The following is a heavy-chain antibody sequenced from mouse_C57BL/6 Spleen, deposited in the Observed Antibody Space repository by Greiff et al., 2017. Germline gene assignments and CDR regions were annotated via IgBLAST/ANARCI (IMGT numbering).Heavy chain of an antibody. D-gene: IGHD2-4*01. CDR3: ARGDYDYDGGGYYAMDY. CDR2: IDPSDSYT. CDR1: GYTFTSYW. J-gene: IGHJ4*01. Sequence: QVQLQQPGAELVVPGASVKLSCKASGYTFTSYWMHWVKQRPGQGLEWIGEIDPSDSYTNYNQKFKGKSTLTVDKSSSTAYMQLSSLTSEDSAVYYCARGDYDYDGGGYYAMDYWGQGTSVTVSS. V-gene: IGHV1-69*01.